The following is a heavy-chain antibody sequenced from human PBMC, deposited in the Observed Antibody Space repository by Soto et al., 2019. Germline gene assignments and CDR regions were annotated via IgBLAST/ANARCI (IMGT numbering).Heavy chain of an antibody. V-gene: IGHV4-59*01. J-gene: IGHJ5*02. D-gene: IGHD3-10*01. CDR3: ARYGSGSSVWFDP. Sequence: SEPLSLTCTVSGGSMSSYYWSWIRQPPGKGLEWIGYIYYSGSTIYNPSLKSRVTISVDTSKNQFSLKLSSVTAADTAVYYCARYGSGSSVWFDPWGQGTLVTVSS. CDR1: GGSMSSYY. CDR2: IYYSGST.